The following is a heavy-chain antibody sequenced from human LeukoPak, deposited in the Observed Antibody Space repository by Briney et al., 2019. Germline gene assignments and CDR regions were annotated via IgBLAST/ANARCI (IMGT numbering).Heavy chain of an antibody. CDR1: GGSISSYY. J-gene: IGHJ5*02. Sequence: SETLSLTCTVSGGSISSYYWSWIRQPPGKGLEWIGYIYYSGSTNYNPSLKSRVTISVDTSKNQFSLKLSSVTAADTAVYYCARLRPITGTSLWFDPWGQGTLVTVSS. D-gene: IGHD1-7*01. V-gene: IGHV4-59*12. CDR3: ARLRPITGTSLWFDP. CDR2: IYYSGST.